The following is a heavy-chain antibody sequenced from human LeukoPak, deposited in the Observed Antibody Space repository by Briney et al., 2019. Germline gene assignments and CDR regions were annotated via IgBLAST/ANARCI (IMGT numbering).Heavy chain of an antibody. D-gene: IGHD3-3*01. CDR1: GFTFDDYA. CDR3: AKDPKYYDFWSGYFGLFDY. V-gene: IGHV3-9*01. CDR2: ISWSSGSI. J-gene: IGHJ4*02. Sequence: GGSLRLSCAASGFTFDDYAMHWVRQAPGKGLEWVSGISWSSGSIGYADSVKGRFTISRDNSKNTLYLQMNSLRAEDTAVYYCAKDPKYYDFWSGYFGLFDYWGQGTLVTVSS.